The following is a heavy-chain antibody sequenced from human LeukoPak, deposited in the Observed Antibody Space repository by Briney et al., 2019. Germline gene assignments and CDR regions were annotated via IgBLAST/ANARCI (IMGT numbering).Heavy chain of an antibody. J-gene: IGHJ4*02. CDR1: GFTFSSYW. V-gene: IGHV3-7*01. Sequence: PGGSLRLSCAASGFTFSSYWMSWVRQAPGKGLEWVANIKQDGSEKYYVDSVKGRFTTSRDNAKNSLYLQMNSLRAEDTAVYYCARDESQAILRYFDWFRYWGQGTLVTVSS. CDR3: ARDESQAILRYFDWFRY. CDR2: IKQDGSEK. D-gene: IGHD3-9*01.